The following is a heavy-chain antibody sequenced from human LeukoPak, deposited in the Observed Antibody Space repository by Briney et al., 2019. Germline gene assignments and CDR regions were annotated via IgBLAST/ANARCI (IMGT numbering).Heavy chain of an antibody. D-gene: IGHD3-3*01. Sequence: SETLSLTCTVSGGSISGYYWSWIRQPPGKGLEWIGYIHYSGSTNYNPSLKSRVTVSLDTSKNQFSLNLYSMTAADTAVYYCARFPRVDSSHHWGQGALATVSS. CDR2: IHYSGST. V-gene: IGHV4-59*08. J-gene: IGHJ5*02. CDR1: GGSISGYY. CDR3: ARFPRVDSSHH.